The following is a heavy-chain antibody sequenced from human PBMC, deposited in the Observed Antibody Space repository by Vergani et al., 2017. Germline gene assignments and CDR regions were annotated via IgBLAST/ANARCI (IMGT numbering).Heavy chain of an antibody. J-gene: IGHJ5*02. CDR2: ISWNSGSI. D-gene: IGHD3-22*01. Sequence: VQLVQSGGGLVQPGRSLRLSCAASGFTFDDYAMHWVRQAPGQGLEWVSGISWNSGSIGYADSVKGRFTISRDNAKNSLYLQMNSLRAEVTALYYCAKSIYDSSGDSWFDPWGQGTLVTVSS. V-gene: IGHV3-9*01. CDR1: GFTFDDYA. CDR3: AKSIYDSSGDSWFDP.